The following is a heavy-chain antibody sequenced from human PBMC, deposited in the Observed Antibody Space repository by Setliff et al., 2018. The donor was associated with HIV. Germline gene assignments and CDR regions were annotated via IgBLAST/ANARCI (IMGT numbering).Heavy chain of an antibody. CDR2: INPGGGNT. V-gene: IGHV1-46*01. CDR1: GYTFTTYY. J-gene: IGHJ6*03. CDR3: ARGLRGVIKGRYYYMDV. Sequence: ASVKVSCKASGYTFTTYYIHWMRQAPRQGLEWLAVINPGGGNTNYAQKFQGRVTVTRDTSTSTVYMELNSLRPEDTAVYYCARGLRGVIKGRYYYMDVWGKGTTVTVSS. D-gene: IGHD3-10*01.